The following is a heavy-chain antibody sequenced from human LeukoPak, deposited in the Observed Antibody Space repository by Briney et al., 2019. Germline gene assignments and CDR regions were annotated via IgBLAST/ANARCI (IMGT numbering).Heavy chain of an antibody. CDR3: AGMVVVAATADWFDP. V-gene: IGHV4-39*01. CDR2: IYYSGST. CDR1: GGSISSSSYY. J-gene: IGHJ5*02. Sequence: SETLSLTCTVSGGSISSSSYYWGWIRQPPGKGLEWIGSIYYSGSTYYNPSLKSRVTISVDTSKNQFSLKLSSVTAADTAVYYCAGMVVVAATADWFDPWGQGTLVTVSS. D-gene: IGHD2-15*01.